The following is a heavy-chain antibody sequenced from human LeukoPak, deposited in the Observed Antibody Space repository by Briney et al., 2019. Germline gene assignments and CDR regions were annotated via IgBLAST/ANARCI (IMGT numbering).Heavy chain of an antibody. Sequence: LSLTCTVSGGSISSGGYYWSWIRQAPGKGLEWVSYISSSSSPIYYADSVKGRFTISRDNGKNSLSLQMNSLRDEDTAVYYCARSPGGYYSDYWGQGTLVTVSS. V-gene: IGHV3-11*04. CDR3: ARSPGGYYSDY. CDR1: GGSISSGGYY. D-gene: IGHD3-10*01. CDR2: ISSSSSPI. J-gene: IGHJ4*02.